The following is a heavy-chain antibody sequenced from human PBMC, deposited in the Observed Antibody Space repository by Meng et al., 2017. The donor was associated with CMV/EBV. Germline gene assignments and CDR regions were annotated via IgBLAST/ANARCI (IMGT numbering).Heavy chain of an antibody. D-gene: IGHD1-14*01. J-gene: IGHJ4*02. V-gene: IGHV3-21*01. Sequence: GESLKISCAASGFTFSSYNMNWVRQAPGKGLEWVSSISSSSSYIYYADSVKGRFTISRDNAKNSLYLQMNSLRAEDTAVYYCARAPELGLYYFDYWGQGTLVTVSS. CDR3: ARAPELGLYYFDY. CDR2: ISSSSSYI. CDR1: GFTFSSYN.